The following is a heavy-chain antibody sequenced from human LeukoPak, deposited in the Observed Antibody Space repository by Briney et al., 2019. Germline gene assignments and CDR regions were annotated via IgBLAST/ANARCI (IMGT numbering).Heavy chain of an antibody. V-gene: IGHV3-49*04. J-gene: IGHJ4*02. CDR1: GFTFGDYA. CDR3: TRVNVLLWFGELFFDY. D-gene: IGHD3-10*01. CDR2: IRSKAYGGTT. Sequence: SGGSLRLSCTASGFTFGDYAMSWVRQAPGKGLEWVGFIRSKAYGGTTEYAASVKGRFTISRGDSKSIAYLQKNSLKTEDTAVYYCTRVNVLLWFGELFFDYWGQGTLVTVSS.